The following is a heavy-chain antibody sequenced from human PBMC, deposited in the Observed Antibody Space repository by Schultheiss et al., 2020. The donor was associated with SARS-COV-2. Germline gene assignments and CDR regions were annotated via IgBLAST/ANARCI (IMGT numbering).Heavy chain of an antibody. J-gene: IGHJ3*02. CDR3: AREDYYDSSGYRFEAFDI. Sequence: GESLKISCAASGFTFSDYYMSWIRQAPGKGLEWVSYISSSSSTIYYADSVKGRFTISRDNAKNSLYLQMNSLRAEDTAVYYCAREDYYDSSGYRFEAFDIWGQGTMVTVSS. CDR2: ISSSSSTI. CDR1: GFTFSDYY. V-gene: IGHV3-11*04. D-gene: IGHD3-22*01.